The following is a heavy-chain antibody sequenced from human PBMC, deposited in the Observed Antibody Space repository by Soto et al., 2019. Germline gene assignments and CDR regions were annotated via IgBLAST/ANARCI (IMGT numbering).Heavy chain of an antibody. J-gene: IGHJ4*02. CDR3: ARASGGLGDYYFDY. V-gene: IGHV4-59*01. D-gene: IGHD2-21*02. Sequence: QVQLQESGPGLVKPSETLSLTCTVSGGSISSYYWSWIRQPPGKGLEWIGYIYYSGSTNYNPSLKSRVTISVDTSKNQFSLKLSSVTAADTAVYYCARASGGLGDYYFDYWGQGTLVTVSS. CDR1: GGSISSYY. CDR2: IYYSGST.